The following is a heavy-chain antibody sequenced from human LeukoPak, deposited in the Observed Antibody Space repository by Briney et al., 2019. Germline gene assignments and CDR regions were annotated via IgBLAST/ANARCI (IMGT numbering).Heavy chain of an antibody. CDR2: ISYDGSNK. CDR3: ARATETDSSGWPFDY. Sequence: GGSLRLSCAASGFSFSSYVMHWVRQAPGKGLEWVAVISYDGSNKYYADSVKGRFTISRDNSKNTLYLQMNSLRAEDAAVYYCARATETDSSGWPFDYWGQGTLVTVSS. J-gene: IGHJ4*02. D-gene: IGHD6-19*01. CDR1: GFSFSSYV. V-gene: IGHV3-30-3*01.